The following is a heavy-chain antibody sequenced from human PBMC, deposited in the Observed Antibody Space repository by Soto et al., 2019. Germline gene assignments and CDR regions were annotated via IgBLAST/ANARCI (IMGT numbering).Heavy chain of an antibody. Sequence: LRLSCAASGLTFSNAWINWVRKAPREGLEWIGRVKSVADGGTTDFAKSVKGRLVISRDDSNNMVYLQMHRLIIEDTAVYYCTTESYRSVTIVHFDYWGHRTLVTVSS. CDR2: VKSVADGGTT. V-gene: IGHV3-15*07. CDR3: TTESYRSVTIVHFDY. CDR1: GLTFSNAW. D-gene: IGHD4-4*01. J-gene: IGHJ4*01.